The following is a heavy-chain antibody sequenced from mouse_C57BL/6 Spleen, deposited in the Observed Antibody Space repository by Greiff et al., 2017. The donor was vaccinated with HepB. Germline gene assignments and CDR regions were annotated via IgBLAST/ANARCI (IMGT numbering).Heavy chain of an antibody. CDR3: ARHRVYGSSWYFDV. CDR2: ISSGGSYT. J-gene: IGHJ1*03. V-gene: IGHV5-6*01. D-gene: IGHD1-1*01. CDR1: GFTFSSYG. Sequence: EVKLVESGGDLVKPGGSLKLSCAASGFTFSSYGMSWVRQTPDKRLEWVATISSGGSYTYYPDSVKGRFTISRDNAKNTLYLQMSSLKSEDTAMYYCARHRVYGSSWYFDVWGTGTTVTVSS.